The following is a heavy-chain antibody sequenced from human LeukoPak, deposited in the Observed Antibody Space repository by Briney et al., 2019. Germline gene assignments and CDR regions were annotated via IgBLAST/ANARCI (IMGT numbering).Heavy chain of an antibody. Sequence: GGSLRLSCIASGFTFADYTVTWFRQAPGKGLEWVGFIRTNPYGGTSEYAASVQGRFTISRDDSKNIAFLQMNSLQTEDTGVYFCTRGIPGAYCGGDCSWFDSWGLGTLVTVSS. CDR3: TRGIPGAYCGGDCSWFDS. J-gene: IGHJ5*01. CDR2: IRTNPYGGTS. CDR1: GFTFADYT. V-gene: IGHV3-49*03. D-gene: IGHD2-21*02.